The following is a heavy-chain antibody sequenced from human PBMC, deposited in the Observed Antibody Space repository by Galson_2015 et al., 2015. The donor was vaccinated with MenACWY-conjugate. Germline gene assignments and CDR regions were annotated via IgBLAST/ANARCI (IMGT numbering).Heavy chain of an antibody. V-gene: IGHV1-69*13. CDR1: GGTFSSYA. Sequence: SVKVSCKASGGTFSSYAISWVRQAPGQGLEWMGGIIPIFGTANYAQKFQGRVTITADESTSTAYMELSSLRSEDTAVYYCARGRGAVAGRWYFDYWGQGTLVTVSS. CDR2: IIPIFGTA. CDR3: ARGRGAVAGRWYFDY. J-gene: IGHJ4*02. D-gene: IGHD6-19*01.